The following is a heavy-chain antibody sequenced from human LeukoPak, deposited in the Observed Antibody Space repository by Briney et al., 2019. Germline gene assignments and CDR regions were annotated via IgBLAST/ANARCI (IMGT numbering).Heavy chain of an antibody. CDR2: ISGSGGNT. CDR1: GFTFSNYV. D-gene: IGHD2-15*01. Sequence: GGSLRLSCAASGFTFSNYVMSWVRQAPGKGLEWVSTISGSGGNTYYADSVKGRFTISRDNSKNTLYLQMNSLRAEDTAVYYCAKYCSGATCYAGLEYWGQGTLVTVSS. V-gene: IGHV3-23*01. CDR3: AKYCSGATCYAGLEY. J-gene: IGHJ4*02.